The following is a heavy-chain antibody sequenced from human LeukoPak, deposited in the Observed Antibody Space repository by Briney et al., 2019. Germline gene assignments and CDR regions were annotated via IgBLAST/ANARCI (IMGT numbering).Heavy chain of an antibody. CDR1: GYTFTGYS. Sequence: ASVKVSRKASGYTFTGYSMHWVRQAPGQGLEWMGWINPNSGGTNYAQKFQGRVTMTRDTSISTAYMELSRLRSDDTAVYYCASGYSSSWYGYPPFDYWGQGTLVTVSS. J-gene: IGHJ4*02. CDR2: INPNSGGT. CDR3: ASGYSSSWYGYPPFDY. D-gene: IGHD6-13*01. V-gene: IGHV1-2*02.